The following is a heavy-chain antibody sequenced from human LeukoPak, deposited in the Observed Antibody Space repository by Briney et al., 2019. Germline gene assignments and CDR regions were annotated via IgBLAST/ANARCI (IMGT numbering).Heavy chain of an antibody. Sequence: GGSLRLSCAASGFIFDDYVMHWVRQVPGKGLEWVSRISWDGGNIYYADSVKGRFTISRDNAKNTLYLQMNSLRAEDTAVYYCCWGGHFGGVVGFDYWGQGSLVTVSS. D-gene: IGHD2-15*01. CDR1: GFIFDDYV. CDR3: CWGGHFGGVVGFDY. CDR2: ISWDGGNI. J-gene: IGHJ4*02. V-gene: IGHV3-43D*03.